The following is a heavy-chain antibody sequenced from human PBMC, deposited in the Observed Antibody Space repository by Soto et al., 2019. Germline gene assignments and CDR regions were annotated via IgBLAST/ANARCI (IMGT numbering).Heavy chain of an antibody. D-gene: IGHD3-10*01. V-gene: IGHV1-18*01. CDR1: GYTFIKYG. Sequence: QVQLVQSGAEVKNPGASVKVSCKASGYTFIKYGISSVRQAPGQGLERMGWINTYNGNTKYAQKLQGRVTLTTDTSTSTAYMELRSLNSDDTAVYYCARTSMVRGVIRGDDAFDIWGQGTMVSVSS. CDR3: ARTSMVRGVIRGDDAFDI. CDR2: INTYNGNT. J-gene: IGHJ3*02.